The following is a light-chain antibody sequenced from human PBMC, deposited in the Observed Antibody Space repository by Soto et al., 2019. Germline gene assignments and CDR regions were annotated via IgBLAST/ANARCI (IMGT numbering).Light chain of an antibody. CDR2: DAS. Sequence: EIVLTQSPATLSLSPGERATLSCGASLSISSSYLAWYQQKAGLAPRLLIYDASSRATGIPDRFSGSGSGTDFTLTISTLEPEDFAVYYCPQYGTSPYTFGQGTKLEIK. J-gene: IGKJ2*01. CDR3: PQYGTSPYT. CDR1: LSISSSY. V-gene: IGKV3D-20*01.